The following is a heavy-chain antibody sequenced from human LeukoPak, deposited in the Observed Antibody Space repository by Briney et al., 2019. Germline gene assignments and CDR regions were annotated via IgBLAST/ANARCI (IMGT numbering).Heavy chain of an antibody. V-gene: IGHV3-23*01. CDR1: GFTFSSYA. D-gene: IGHD5-12*01. CDR3: AKIPVGGYSGYDDGKFDY. Sequence: GGSLRLSCAASGFTFSSYAMSWVRQAPGKGLEWVSAISGSGGSTYYADSVKGRFTISRDNSKNTLYLQMNSLRAEDTAVYYSAKIPVGGYSGYDDGKFDYWGQGTLVTVSS. CDR2: ISGSGGST. J-gene: IGHJ4*02.